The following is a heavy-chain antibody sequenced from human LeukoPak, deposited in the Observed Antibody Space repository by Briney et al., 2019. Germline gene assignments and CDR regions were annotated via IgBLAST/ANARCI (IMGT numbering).Heavy chain of an antibody. Sequence: GGSLRLSCAASGFTFSGHWMSWVRQAPGKGLEWVANINQGGSDKYYVDSVKGRFTISRDNANNLLYLQMNSLRAEDTAVYYCARDGSSGSNPIPLDYWGQGTLVTVSS. CDR1: GFTFSGHW. D-gene: IGHD3-22*01. V-gene: IGHV3-7*01. CDR3: ARDGSSGSNPIPLDY. CDR2: INQGGSDK. J-gene: IGHJ4*02.